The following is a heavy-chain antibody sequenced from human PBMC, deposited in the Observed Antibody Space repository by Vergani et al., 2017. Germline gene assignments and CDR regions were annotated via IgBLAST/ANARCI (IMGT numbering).Heavy chain of an antibody. CDR1: GFTFSSYA. CDR2: ISGSGGST. Sequence: EVQLLESGGGLVQPGGSLRLSCAASGFTFSSYAMSWVRQAPGKGLEWVSAISGSGGSTYYADSVKGRFTISRDNSKNTLYLQMNSLGAEDTAVYYCAKVARYYDSSGYYSLGAFDIWGQGTMVTVSS. D-gene: IGHD3-22*01. V-gene: IGHV3-23*01. J-gene: IGHJ3*02. CDR3: AKVARYYDSSGYYSLGAFDI.